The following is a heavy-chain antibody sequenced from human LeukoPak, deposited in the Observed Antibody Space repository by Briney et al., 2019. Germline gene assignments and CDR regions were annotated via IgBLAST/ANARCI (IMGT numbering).Heavy chain of an antibody. Sequence: GESLKISCKGSGYSFTSYWIGWVRQMPGKGLEWMGIIYPGDSDTRYSPSFQGQVTISADKSISTAYLQWSSLKASDTAMYYCAGHNWRYCSGGSCSSPYYYYYGMDVWGQGTTVTVSS. CDR2: IYPGDSDT. J-gene: IGHJ6*02. D-gene: IGHD2-15*01. CDR1: GYSFTSYW. CDR3: AGHNWRYCSGGSCSSPYYYYYGMDV. V-gene: IGHV5-51*01.